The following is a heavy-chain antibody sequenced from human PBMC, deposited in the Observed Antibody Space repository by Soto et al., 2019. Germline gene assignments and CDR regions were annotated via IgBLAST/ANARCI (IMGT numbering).Heavy chain of an antibody. Sequence: EVQLLESGGGLVQPGGSLRLSCAGSGFIFSSYGMRWVRQAPGKGLEWVSGISGSGATFYADSVKGRFTISGDNSKNTMHLQMNSLRVEDTAVYYCAKVVNWAADFWGQGTLVSVSS. CDR1: GFIFSSYG. V-gene: IGHV3-23*01. J-gene: IGHJ4*02. CDR3: AKVVNWAADF. D-gene: IGHD7-27*01. CDR2: ISGSGAT.